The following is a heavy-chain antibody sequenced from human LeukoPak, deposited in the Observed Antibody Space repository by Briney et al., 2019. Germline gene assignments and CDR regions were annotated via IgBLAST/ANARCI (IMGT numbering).Heavy chain of an antibody. D-gene: IGHD2-21*02. CDR3: ARFNCGGDCYTDY. Sequence: GASVKVSCKASGYTFTNYYMQWVRQAPGQGLEWMGIINPSGGSATYAQKFQGSVTMTRDTSTSTVYMELSSLRSEDTAVYYCARFNCGGDCYTDYWGQGTPVTVSS. CDR1: GYTFTNYY. V-gene: IGHV1-46*01. J-gene: IGHJ4*02. CDR2: INPSGGSA.